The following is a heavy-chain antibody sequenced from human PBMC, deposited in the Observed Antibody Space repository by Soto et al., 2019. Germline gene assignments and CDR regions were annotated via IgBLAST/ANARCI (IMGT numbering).Heavy chain of an antibody. Sequence: GGSLRLSCAASGFTFSSYALTWVRQAPGKGLEWVSAISGSGGSTYYADSVKGRFTISRDNSKNTLYLQMNSLRAEDTAVYYCAKSPPMVRGVIITNWGQGTLVTVSS. CDR2: ISGSGGST. D-gene: IGHD3-10*01. CDR1: GFTFSSYA. V-gene: IGHV3-23*01. CDR3: AKSPPMVRGVIITN. J-gene: IGHJ4*02.